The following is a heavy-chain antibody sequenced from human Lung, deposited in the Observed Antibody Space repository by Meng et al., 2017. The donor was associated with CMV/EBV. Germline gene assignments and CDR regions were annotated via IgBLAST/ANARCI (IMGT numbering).Heavy chain of an antibody. V-gene: IGHV4-34*01. CDR3: ARGDYFDHFYGLAV. CDR2: MNHSGST. Sequence: SCGVFGGSFSGYDWFWIRQPPGKGLEWIGEMNHSGSTNYNPSLKSRVTISVDASKKQFSLKVSSVTAADTAVYYCARGDYFDHFYGLAVWCQGPTVTVSS. D-gene: IGHD3-16*01. CDR1: GGSFSGYD. J-gene: IGHJ6*02.